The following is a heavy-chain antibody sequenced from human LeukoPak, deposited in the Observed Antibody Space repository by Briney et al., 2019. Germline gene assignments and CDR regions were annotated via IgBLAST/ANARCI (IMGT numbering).Heavy chain of an antibody. J-gene: IGHJ4*02. CDR3: ARGRRAGTTGGPFDY. CDR2: INRSGGTT. Sequence: ASVEVSCKASGYTFTSYYIHWVRQAPGQGLEWMGIINRSGGTTSYAQRFQGRVTMTRDTSTSTVYMELSSLRSEDAAMYYCARGRRAGTTGGPFDYWGQGTLVTVSS. V-gene: IGHV1-46*01. CDR1: GYTFTSYY. D-gene: IGHD1-1*01.